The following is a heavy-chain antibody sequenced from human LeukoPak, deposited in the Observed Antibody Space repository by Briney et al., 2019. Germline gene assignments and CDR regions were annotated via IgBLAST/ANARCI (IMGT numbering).Heavy chain of an antibody. CDR2: INHSGST. D-gene: IGHD1-1*01. CDR3: ARETERAFDY. V-gene: IGHV4-34*01. Sequence: SETLSLTCAVYGGSLSGYYWSWIRQPPGKGLEWIGEINHSGSTNYNPSLKSRVTISVDTSKNQFSLKLSSVTAADTAVYYCARETERAFDYWGQGTLVTVSS. CDR1: GGSLSGYY. J-gene: IGHJ4*02.